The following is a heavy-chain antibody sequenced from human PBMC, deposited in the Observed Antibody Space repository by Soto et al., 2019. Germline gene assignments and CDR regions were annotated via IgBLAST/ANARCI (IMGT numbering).Heavy chain of an antibody. J-gene: IGHJ6*02. D-gene: IGHD2-21*02. CDR2: IGRRSDI. Sequence: GSLRLSCEASGFSFSTYSMHWVRQAPGKGLEWVSSIGRRSDIYYADSVKGRFTISRDNAKNSVSLQMNSLRDEDTAVYYCAREETAWPLAYGLDVWGQGTTVTVSS. CDR3: AREETAWPLAYGLDV. CDR1: GFSFSTYS. V-gene: IGHV3-21*01.